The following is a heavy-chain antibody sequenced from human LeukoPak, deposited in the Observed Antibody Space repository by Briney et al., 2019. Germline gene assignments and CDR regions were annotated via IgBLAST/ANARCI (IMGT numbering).Heavy chain of an antibody. V-gene: IGHV3-74*01. J-gene: IGHJ4*02. CDR3: VSFYETY. Sequence: GGSLRLSRAASGNYWMHWVRQAPGKGLVWVSHINSDGSWTSYADSVKGRFTIPKDNAKNTVYLQMNSLRAEDTAVYYCVSFYETYWGRGTLVTVSS. D-gene: IGHD2/OR15-2a*01. CDR1: GNYW. CDR2: INSDGSWT.